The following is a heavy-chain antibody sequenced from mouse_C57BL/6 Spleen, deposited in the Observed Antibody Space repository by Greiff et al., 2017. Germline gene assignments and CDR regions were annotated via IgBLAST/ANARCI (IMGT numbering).Heavy chain of an antibody. D-gene: IGHD1-1*01. J-gene: IGHJ2*01. CDR2: INPNNGGT. Sequence: EVQLQQSGPELVKPGASVKISCKASGYTFTDYYMNWVKQSHGKSLEWIGDINPNNGGTSYNQKFKGKATLTVDKSSSTAYMELRSLTSEDSAVYYCARFSYGIFDYWGQGTTLTVSS. V-gene: IGHV1-26*01. CDR1: GYTFTDYY. CDR3: ARFSYGIFDY.